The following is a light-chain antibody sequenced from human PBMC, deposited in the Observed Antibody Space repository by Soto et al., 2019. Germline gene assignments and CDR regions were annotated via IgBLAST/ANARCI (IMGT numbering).Light chain of an antibody. J-gene: IGKJ1*01. V-gene: IGKV1-39*01. CDR2: AAS. CDR1: QSISIY. Sequence: DIQMTQSPSSLSASVGDRVTITCRASQSISIYLNWYQQKPGKAPKVLIYAASSLQSGVPPRFSGSGSGTDCTLTISSLQPEDFATYFCQQSYNIPRATFGQGTKVESK. CDR3: QQSYNIPRAT.